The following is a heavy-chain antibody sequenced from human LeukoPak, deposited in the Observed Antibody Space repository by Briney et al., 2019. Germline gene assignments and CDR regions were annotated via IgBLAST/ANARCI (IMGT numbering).Heavy chain of an antibody. J-gene: IGHJ4*02. CDR3: ALIDPWFTKVRGDIDY. CDR2: IYWDDDK. CDR1: GFSLSTSGVG. Sequence: SGPTLVNPTQTLTLTCTFSGFSLSTSGVGVGWIRQPPGKALEWLALIYWDDDKRYSPSLKSRLTITKDTSKNQVVLTMTNMDPVDTATYYCALIDPWFTKVRGDIDYWGQGTLVTVSS. V-gene: IGHV2-5*02. D-gene: IGHD3-10*01.